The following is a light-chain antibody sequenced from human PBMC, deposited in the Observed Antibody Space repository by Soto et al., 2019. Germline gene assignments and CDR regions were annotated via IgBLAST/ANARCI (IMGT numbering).Light chain of an antibody. CDR3: QQYGSSQA. J-gene: IGKJ1*01. CDR1: QSVSSGA. V-gene: IGKV3-20*01. Sequence: EIVLPQYPATLSFSPGEMATLSCRASQSVSSGAWAWHRQKLGQAPRLLIYGASSRATGIPDRFSGSGSGTDFTLTISRLEPEDFSVYYCQQYGSSQAVGQGTKVDIK. CDR2: GAS.